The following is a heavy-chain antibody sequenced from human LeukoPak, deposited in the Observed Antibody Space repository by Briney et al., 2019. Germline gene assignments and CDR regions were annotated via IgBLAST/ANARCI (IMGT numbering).Heavy chain of an antibody. J-gene: IGHJ4*02. CDR2: IYTSGST. D-gene: IGHD3-3*01. CDR3: ARGDFWSGYHDY. Sequence: PSETLSLTCTVSGGSISSYYWSWIRQPPGKGLEWIGYIYTSGSTNYNPSLKSRVTMSVDTSKSQFSLKLSSVTAADTAVYYCARGDFWSGYHDYWGQGTLVTVSS. CDR1: GGSISSYY. V-gene: IGHV4-4*08.